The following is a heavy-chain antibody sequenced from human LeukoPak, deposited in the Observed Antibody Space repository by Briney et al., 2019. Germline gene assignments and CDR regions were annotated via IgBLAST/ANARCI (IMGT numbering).Heavy chain of an antibody. CDR2: ISSSSSYI. D-gene: IGHD3-16*01. Sequence: GGSLRLSCAASGFTYSSYSMNWVRQAPGKGLEWVSFISSSSSYIYYADSVKGRFTISRDNTKNSLFLQMSSLRVEDTAVYYCARDLGEWEFDWGQGTLVTVSS. J-gene: IGHJ4*02. V-gene: IGHV3-21*01. CDR1: GFTYSSYS. CDR3: ARDLGEWEFD.